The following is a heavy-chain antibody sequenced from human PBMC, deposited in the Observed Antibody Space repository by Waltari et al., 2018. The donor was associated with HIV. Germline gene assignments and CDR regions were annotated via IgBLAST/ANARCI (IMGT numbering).Heavy chain of an antibody. CDR1: GGSISSSSYY. J-gene: IGHJ3*02. D-gene: IGHD3-3*01. CDR3: ARTIRFLEWLSPTAFDI. CDR2: IYYSGST. V-gene: IGHV4-39*07. Sequence: QLQLQESGPGLVKPSETLSLTCTVSGGSISSSSYYWGWIRQPPGKGLEWIGSIYYSGSTYYNPSLKSRVTISVDTSKNQFSLKLSSVTAADTAVYYCARTIRFLEWLSPTAFDIWGQGTMVTVSS.